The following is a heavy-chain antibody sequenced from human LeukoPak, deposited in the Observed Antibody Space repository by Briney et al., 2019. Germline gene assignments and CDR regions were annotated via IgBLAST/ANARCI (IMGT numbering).Heavy chain of an antibody. Sequence: PSETLSLTCAVYGGSFSGYYWSWIRQPPGKGLEWIGEINHSGSTNYNPSLKSRVTISVDTSKNQFSLKLSSVTAADTAVYYCARGLSSGYSSSWYKIHYYFDYWGQGTLVTVSS. CDR3: ARGLSSGYSSSWYKIHYYFDY. CDR2: INHSGST. D-gene: IGHD6-13*01. V-gene: IGHV4-34*01. CDR1: GGSFSGYY. J-gene: IGHJ4*02.